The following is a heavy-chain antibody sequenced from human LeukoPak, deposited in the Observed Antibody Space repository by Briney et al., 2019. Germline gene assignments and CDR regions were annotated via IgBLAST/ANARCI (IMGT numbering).Heavy chain of an antibody. CDR2: IHYTGST. Sequence: SETLSLTCSVSGYSIRSGYYWGWIRQPPGKGLEWIGSIHYTGSTYYNASLKSRVNISVDTSKNQFSLKLSSVTAADTAVYYCARTTEGYCRGRSCYSYYYYMDVWGKGTTVTVSS. CDR3: ARTTEGYCRGRSCYSYYYYMDV. J-gene: IGHJ6*03. CDR1: GYSIRSGYY. V-gene: IGHV4-38-2*02. D-gene: IGHD2-15*01.